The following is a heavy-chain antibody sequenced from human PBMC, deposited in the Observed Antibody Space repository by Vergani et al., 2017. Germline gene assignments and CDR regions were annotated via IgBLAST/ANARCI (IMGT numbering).Heavy chain of an antibody. CDR3: AKSDIVVVVAQSTFDY. Sequence: EVQLLESGGGLVQPGGSLRLSCAASGFPFSSYAMSWVRQAPGKGLEWVSAISGSGGSTYYADSVKGRFTISRDNSKNTLYLQMNSLRAEDTAVYYCAKSDIVVVVAQSTFDYWGQGTLVTVSS. J-gene: IGHJ4*02. CDR1: GFPFSSYA. D-gene: IGHD2-15*01. CDR2: ISGSGGST. V-gene: IGHV3-23*01.